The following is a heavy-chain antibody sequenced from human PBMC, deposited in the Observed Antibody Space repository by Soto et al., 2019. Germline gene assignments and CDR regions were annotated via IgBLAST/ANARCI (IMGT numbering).Heavy chain of an antibody. CDR2: IWYDGSNK. D-gene: IGHD6-13*01. J-gene: IGHJ4*02. Sequence: HPGGSLRLSCAASGYTFTTYGMHWVRQAPGKGLEWVAVIWYDGSNKYYADSVKGRFTISRDNSKNTLYLQMNSLRGEDTAMYYCATGSPPDYWGQGTLVTVSS. V-gene: IGHV3-33*01. CDR1: GYTFTTYG. CDR3: ATGSPPDY.